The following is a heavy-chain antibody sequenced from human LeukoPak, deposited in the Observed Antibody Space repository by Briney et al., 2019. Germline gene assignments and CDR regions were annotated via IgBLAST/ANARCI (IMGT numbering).Heavy chain of an antibody. CDR1: GYTFTNYD. D-gene: IGHD3-10*01. CDR3: ARVSSGSYYYYYYMDV. V-gene: IGHV1-8*03. J-gene: IGHJ6*03. CDR2: MNPNSGNT. Sequence: ASVKVSCKASGYTFTNYDIHWVRQATGQGLEWMGRMNPNSGNTGYAQKFQGRVTITRDTSISTAYMELSSLMSEDTAVYYCARVSSGSYYYYYYMDVWGKGTTVTVSS.